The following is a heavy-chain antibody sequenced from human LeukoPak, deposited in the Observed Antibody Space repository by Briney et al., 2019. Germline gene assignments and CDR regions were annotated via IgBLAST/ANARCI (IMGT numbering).Heavy chain of an antibody. Sequence: ASVKDSCKPSGYTFTRYKIRWVRQALGEGVERMGIFNPSGGSTSYAQKFQGRVTMTRDTSTSTGYMELSSQRSEDTAVYYCARDWSSSSDYSYDRYYYGMDVWGQGTTVTVSS. CDR2: FNPSGGST. J-gene: IGHJ6*02. V-gene: IGHV1-46*01. CDR3: ARDWSSSSDYSYDRYYYGMDV. CDR1: GYTFTRYK. D-gene: IGHD6-6*01.